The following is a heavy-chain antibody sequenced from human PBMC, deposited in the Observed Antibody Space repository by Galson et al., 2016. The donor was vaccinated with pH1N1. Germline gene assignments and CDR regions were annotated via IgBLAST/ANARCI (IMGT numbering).Heavy chain of an antibody. D-gene: IGHD5-12*01. CDR3: ATGGSGYDRPWYYDGLDV. J-gene: IGHJ6*02. CDR1: GFTLSCCA. V-gene: IGHV3-30*04. CDR2: ISKDGNNV. Sequence: SLRLSCAASGFTLSCCAMHWVRQAPGKGLECVALISKDGNNVYYADSVKGRFTISRDNAKNTLYLQMNSLRGDDTAVYYCATGGSGYDRPWYYDGLDVWGQGTTVTVSS.